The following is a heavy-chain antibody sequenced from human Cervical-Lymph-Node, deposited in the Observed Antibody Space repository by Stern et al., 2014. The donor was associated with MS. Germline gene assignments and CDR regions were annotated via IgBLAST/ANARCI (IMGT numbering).Heavy chain of an antibody. CDR3: VRSKLITGDAFDP. CDR1: GFSLNNNGVG. J-gene: IGHJ5*02. Sequence: QITLKESGPSLVRPTQTLTLTCTFSGFSLNNNGVGVAWLRQPPGKALEWLALIYSDDDKKYNASLKSRLTITKDTSKNQVVLTMTKMDPVDTATYYCVRSKLITGDAFDPWGQGTLVTVSS. D-gene: IGHD3-16*01. CDR2: IYSDDDK. V-gene: IGHV2-5*02.